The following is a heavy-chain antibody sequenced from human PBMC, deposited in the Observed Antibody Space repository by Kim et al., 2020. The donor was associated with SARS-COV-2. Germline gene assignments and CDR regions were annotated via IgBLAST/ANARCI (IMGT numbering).Heavy chain of an antibody. D-gene: IGHD6-6*01. Sequence: SVKVSCKASGFTFTSSAVQWVRQARGQRLEWIGWIVVGSGNTNYAQKFQERVTITRDMSTSTAYMELSSLRSEDTAVYYCAAVRSIPSSSGHYYYYGMDVWGQGTTVTVSS. CDR1: GFTFTSSA. CDR2: IVVGSGNT. J-gene: IGHJ6*02. CDR3: AAVRSIPSSSGHYYYYGMDV. V-gene: IGHV1-58*01.